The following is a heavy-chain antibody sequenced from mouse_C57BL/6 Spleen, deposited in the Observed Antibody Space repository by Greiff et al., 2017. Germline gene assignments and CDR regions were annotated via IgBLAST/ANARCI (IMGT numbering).Heavy chain of an antibody. Sequence: EVKLVESGGGLVQSGRSLRLSCATSGFTFSDFYMEWVRQAPGKGLEWIAASRNKANDYTTEYSASVKGRFIVSRDTSQSILYLQMNALRAEDTAIYYCARDAYGYDDAMDYWGQGASVTVSS. CDR3: ARDAYGYDDAMDY. CDR1: GFTFSDFY. CDR2: SRNKANDYTT. D-gene: IGHD2-2*01. V-gene: IGHV7-1*01. J-gene: IGHJ4*01.